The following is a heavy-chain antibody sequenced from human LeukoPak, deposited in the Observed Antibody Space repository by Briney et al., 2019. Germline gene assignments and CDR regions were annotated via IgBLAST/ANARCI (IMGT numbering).Heavy chain of an antibody. CDR2: ISAHSGKK. Sequence: ASVTVSCNVSGYSFTKFGISWVRQAPGQGLEWMGWISAHSGKKNYAPRLQDRATMTTDTSTSAAYMELRRLTSDDTAIYYCARVGSAYGDPLEYDYWGQGTLVIVSS. J-gene: IGHJ4*02. V-gene: IGHV1-18*01. CDR3: ARVGSAYGDPLEYDY. D-gene: IGHD4-17*01. CDR1: GYSFTKFG.